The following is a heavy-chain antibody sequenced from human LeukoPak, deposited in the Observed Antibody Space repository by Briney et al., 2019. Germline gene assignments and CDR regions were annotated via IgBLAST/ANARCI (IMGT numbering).Heavy chain of an antibody. J-gene: IGHJ4*02. Sequence: GGSLRLSCAASGFTFSSYWMSWVRQAPGKGLEWVASIKFDESEKHYMDSVKGRFTNSRDTAKNSLYLQMNSLRVEDTAVYFCARVTTNGYFEYWGQGSLVTVSP. CDR1: GFTFSSYW. V-gene: IGHV3-7*04. CDR2: IKFDESEK. D-gene: IGHD1-1*01. CDR3: ARVTTNGYFEY.